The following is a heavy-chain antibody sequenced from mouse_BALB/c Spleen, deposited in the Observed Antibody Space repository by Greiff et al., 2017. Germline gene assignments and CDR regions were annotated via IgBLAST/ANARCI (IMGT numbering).Heavy chain of an antibody. CDR1: GYAFTNYL. V-gene: IGHV1-54*01. Sequence: VQLQQSGAELVRPGTSVKVSCKASGYAFTNYLIEWVKQRPGQGLEWIGVINPGSGGTNYNEKFKGKATLTAVKSSSTAYMELSSLTSDDSAVYFWARPRTGTWDWFAYWGQGTLVTVSA. CDR2: INPGSGGT. D-gene: IGHD4-1*01. CDR3: ARPRTGTWDWFAY. J-gene: IGHJ3*01.